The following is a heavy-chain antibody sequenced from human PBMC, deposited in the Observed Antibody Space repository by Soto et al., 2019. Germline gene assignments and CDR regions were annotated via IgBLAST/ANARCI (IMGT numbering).Heavy chain of an antibody. V-gene: IGHV5-51*01. CDR1: GYSFTSYW. Sequence: PGESLKISCKGSGYSFTSYWIGWVRQMPGKGLEWMGIIYPGDSDTRYSPSFQDQVTISADKSISTAYLQWSSLKASDTAMYYCARLRGADLHYGSGSYYFDYWGQGTLVTVSS. D-gene: IGHD3-10*01. CDR2: IYPGDSDT. CDR3: ARLRGADLHYGSGSYYFDY. J-gene: IGHJ4*02.